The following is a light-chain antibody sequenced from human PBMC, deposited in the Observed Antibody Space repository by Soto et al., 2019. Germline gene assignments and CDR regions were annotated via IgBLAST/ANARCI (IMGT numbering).Light chain of an antibody. CDR1: DIGSKA. V-gene: IGLV3-21*02. CDR3: QVWDGRSDHYV. J-gene: IGLJ1*01. Sequence: SYDLTQPPSVSVAPGQTSRIPCAGTDIGSKAVHWYQQRPGQAPVLVVHDDSDRPSGIPERFSGSNSENTATLTISRVAAGDEADYYCQVWDGRSDHYVFGTGTKVTVL. CDR2: DDS.